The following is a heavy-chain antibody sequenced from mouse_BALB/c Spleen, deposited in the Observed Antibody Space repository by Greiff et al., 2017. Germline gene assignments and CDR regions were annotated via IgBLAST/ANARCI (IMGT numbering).Heavy chain of an antibody. J-gene: IGHJ3*01. D-gene: IGHD2-1*01. CDR1: GYTFTDYN. CDR2: IYPYNGGT. V-gene: IGHV1S29*02. Sequence: VQLQQSGPELVKPGASVKISCKASGYTFTDYNMHWVKQSHGKSLEWIGYIYPYNGGTGYNQKFKSKATLTVDNSSSTAYMELRSLTSEDSAVYYCAIYYGNPWFAYWGQGTLVTVSA. CDR3: AIYYGNPWFAY.